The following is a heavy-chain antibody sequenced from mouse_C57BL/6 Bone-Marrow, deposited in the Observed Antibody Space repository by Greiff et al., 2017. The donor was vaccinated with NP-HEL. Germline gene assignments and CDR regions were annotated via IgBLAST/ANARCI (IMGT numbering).Heavy chain of an antibody. V-gene: IGHV1-55*01. CDR2: IYPGSGST. CDR3: GYYGSSYNWYFDV. D-gene: IGHD1-1*01. J-gene: IGHJ1*03. CDR1: GYTFTSYW. Sequence: QVQLQQPGAELVKPGASVKMSCKASGYTFTSYWITWVKQRPGQGLEWIGDIYPGSGSTNYNEKFKSKATLTVDTSSSTAYLQLSSLTSEDSAVYYCGYYGSSYNWYFDVWGTGTTVTVSS.